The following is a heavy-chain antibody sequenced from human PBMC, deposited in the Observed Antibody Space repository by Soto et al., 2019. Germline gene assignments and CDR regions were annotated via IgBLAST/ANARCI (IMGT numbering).Heavy chain of an antibody. D-gene: IGHD6-25*01. CDR1: GYTFITFD. Sequence: ASVKVYCKASGYTFITFDIHWARQATGQALEWIGWMNPSNGNAGNAWKFQGRFTMTRNTSISRACMYLSSLRSGDTAVYFCARGKERSCPHYFESREQGTLVTVSS. CDR2: MNPSNGNA. CDR3: ARGKERSCPHYFES. V-gene: IGHV1-8*02. J-gene: IGHJ4*02.